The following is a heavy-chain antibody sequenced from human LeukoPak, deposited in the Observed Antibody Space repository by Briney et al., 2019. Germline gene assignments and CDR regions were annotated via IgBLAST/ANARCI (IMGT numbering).Heavy chain of an antibody. V-gene: IGHV3-15*05. J-gene: IGHJ3*02. CDR3: AASMVSGGFDI. CDR1: GLTVGNVY. D-gene: IGHD1-14*01. Sequence: PGGSLRLSCAASGLTVGNVYMTWVRQAPGKGLEWVGRAISKSSGGTSDYAAVVKGRSTISRDDSENTLYLQMNNLKSEDTAVYYCAASMVSGGFDIWGQGTMVTVSS. CDR2: AISKSSGGTS.